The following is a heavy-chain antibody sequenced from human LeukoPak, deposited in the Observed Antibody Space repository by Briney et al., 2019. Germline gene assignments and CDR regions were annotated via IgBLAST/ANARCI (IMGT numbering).Heavy chain of an antibody. V-gene: IGHV3-23*01. CDR2: ISGSGGCT. CDR3: AKGTGSITIFGVVIQTDAYYYGMDV. D-gene: IGHD3-3*01. J-gene: IGHJ6*02. CDR1: GFTFSSYA. Sequence: GGSLRLSCAASGFTFSSYAMSWVRQAPGKGLEWVSAISGSGGCTYYADSVKGRFTISRDNSKNTLYLQMNSLRAEDTAVYYCAKGTGSITIFGVVIQTDAYYYGMDVWGQGTTVTVSS.